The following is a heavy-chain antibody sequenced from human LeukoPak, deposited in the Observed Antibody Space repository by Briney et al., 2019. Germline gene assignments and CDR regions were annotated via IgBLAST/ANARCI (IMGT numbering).Heavy chain of an antibody. CDR2: ISSSSSTI. V-gene: IGHV3-48*04. Sequence: GGSLRLSCAASGFTFSSYSMNWVRQAPGKGLEWVSYISSSSSTIYYADSVKGRFTISRGNAKNSLYLQMNSLRAEDTAVYYCARVQNHYYGSGSHHFDYWGQGTLVTVSS. D-gene: IGHD3-10*01. CDR1: GFTFSSYS. J-gene: IGHJ4*02. CDR3: ARVQNHYYGSGSHHFDY.